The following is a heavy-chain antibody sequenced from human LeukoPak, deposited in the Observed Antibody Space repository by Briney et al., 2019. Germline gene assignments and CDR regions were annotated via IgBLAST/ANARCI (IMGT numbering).Heavy chain of an antibody. J-gene: IGHJ1*01. V-gene: IGHV4-61*01. CDR2: IYYSGST. CDR3: ARSPSQVTIFGEGYFQH. Sequence: KTSETLSLTCTVSGGSISSSSYYWSWIRQPPRKGLEWIGYIYYSGSTNHNPSLKSRVTISVDTSKNQFSLKLSSVTAAGTAVYYCARSPSQVTIFGEGYFQHWGQGTLVTVSS. D-gene: IGHD3-3*01. CDR1: GGSISSSSYY.